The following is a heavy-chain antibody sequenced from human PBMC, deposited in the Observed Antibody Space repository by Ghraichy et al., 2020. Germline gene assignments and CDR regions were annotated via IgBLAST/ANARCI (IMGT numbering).Heavy chain of an antibody. V-gene: IGHV4-34*01. CDR3: ARGGNRYYFGSGNYAFDI. CDR2: INHSGST. CDR1: GESFSPYY. J-gene: IGHJ3*02. D-gene: IGHD3-10*01. Sequence: SETLSLTCAVYGESFSPYYWSWIRQPPGKGLEWIGEINHSGSTNYNTSLKSRVTISVDTSKNQFSLKLSSVTAADTAVYSCARGGNRYYFGSGNYAFDIWGQGTMVTVSS.